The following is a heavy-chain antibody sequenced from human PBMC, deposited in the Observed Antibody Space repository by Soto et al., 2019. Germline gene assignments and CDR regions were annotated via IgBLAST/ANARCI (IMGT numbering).Heavy chain of an antibody. CDR3: ARHGNGATSE. Sequence: QVQLQESGPGLVKPSETLSLTCTVSSGSIINYYWSWIRQPPGKGLEWIGYIYYSGNTWYNPSLKGRGIISVDTSKNQFSLNLNSVTAADTAVYYCARHGNGATSEWGQGTLVTVSS. CDR1: SGSIINYY. D-gene: IGHD5-12*01. J-gene: IGHJ4*02. CDR2: IYYSGNT. V-gene: IGHV4-59*08.